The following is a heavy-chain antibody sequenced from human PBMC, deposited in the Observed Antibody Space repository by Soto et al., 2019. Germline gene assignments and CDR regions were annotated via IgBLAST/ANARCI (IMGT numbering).Heavy chain of an antibody. CDR3: VGDRQLWRLDS. CDR1: GLTFRSYW. V-gene: IGHV3-74*03. D-gene: IGHD3-16*01. CDR2: INTDGSVA. J-gene: IGHJ4*02. Sequence: EVQLVESGGGLVQPGESLRLSCAASGLTFRSYWMHWVRQAPGKGLVWVSRINTDGSVAMYVDSVKGRFTISRDNAKNALYLHKNSVRAEDKAVYYCVGDRQLWRLDSWGPGTLVTVSS.